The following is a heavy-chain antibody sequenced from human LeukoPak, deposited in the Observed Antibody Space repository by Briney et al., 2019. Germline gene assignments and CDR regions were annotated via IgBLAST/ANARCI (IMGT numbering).Heavy chain of an antibody. D-gene: IGHD6-19*01. Sequence: ASVKVSCKASGYTFTSYHMHWVRQAPGQGLEWMGIINPSGGSTSYAQKFQGRVTITRDTSTSTVYMELSSLRSEDAAVYYCARDSSGGSRGGDYWGQGTLVTVSS. J-gene: IGHJ4*02. CDR1: GYTFTSYH. CDR3: ARDSSGGSRGGDY. V-gene: IGHV1-46*01. CDR2: INPSGGST.